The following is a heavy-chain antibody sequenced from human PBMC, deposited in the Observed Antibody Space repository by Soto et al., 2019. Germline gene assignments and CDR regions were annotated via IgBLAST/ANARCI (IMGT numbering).Heavy chain of an antibody. CDR3: ARIGVCTNGVCHYYYYGMDV. Sequence: QVQLVESGGGVVQPGRSLILSCAASGFTFSSYGMRWVRQAPGKGLEWVAVLWYDGSNKYYADSVKGRFTISRDNSKNTLYLQMNSRRAEDTAVYYCARIGVCTNGVCHYYYYGMDVWGQGTTVTVAS. CDR2: LWYDGSNK. CDR1: GFTFSSYG. D-gene: IGHD2-8*01. J-gene: IGHJ6*02. V-gene: IGHV3-33*01.